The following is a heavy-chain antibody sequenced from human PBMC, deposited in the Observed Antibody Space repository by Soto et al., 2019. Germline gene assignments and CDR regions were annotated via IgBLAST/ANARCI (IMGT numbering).Heavy chain of an antibody. CDR2: ISGSGGAT. Sequence: EVQLLDSGGGLVQPGGSLRLSCAASGFTFSTYAMSWVRQAPGQGLEWVSTISGSGGATSYADSVKGRFTISRDNSKNTVYLQMNSLRGEETAVYYCAKDRRPSYSASWYVTPADQWGQGTLVTVSS. J-gene: IGHJ5*02. D-gene: IGHD6-13*01. CDR1: GFTFSTYA. CDR3: AKDRRPSYSASWYVTPADQ. V-gene: IGHV3-23*01.